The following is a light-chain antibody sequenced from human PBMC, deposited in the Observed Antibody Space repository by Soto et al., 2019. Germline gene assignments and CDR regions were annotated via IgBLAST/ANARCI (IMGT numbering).Light chain of an antibody. J-gene: IGKJ1*01. V-gene: IGKV1-5*03. CDR3: QQYNSYSQWT. Sequence: DIQMTQSPSTLSASVGDRVTIICRASQNIGSWLAWYQQKPGKAPNLLIYKASSLEGGVPSRFSGSGSGTELTLTISSLQPDDFATYYCQQYNSYSQWTFGQGTKVEIK. CDR2: KAS. CDR1: QNIGSW.